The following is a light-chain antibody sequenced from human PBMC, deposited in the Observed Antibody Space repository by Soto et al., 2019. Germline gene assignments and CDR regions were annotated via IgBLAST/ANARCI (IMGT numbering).Light chain of an antibody. J-gene: IGKJ2*01. V-gene: IGKV3-15*01. Sequence: EIVMTQSPATLSVSPGERATLSCRASQSVSSKLAWYQQKPGQAPRLLIYAASTRATGIPARFSGSGSGTEFTLTITRPQSEDFAVYYCPQYSNWPSYTFGQGTKLETK. CDR3: PQYSNWPSYT. CDR2: AAS. CDR1: QSVSSK.